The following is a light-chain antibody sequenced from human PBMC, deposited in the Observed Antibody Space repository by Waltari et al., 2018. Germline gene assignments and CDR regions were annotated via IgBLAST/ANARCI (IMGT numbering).Light chain of an antibody. CDR2: TAS. CDR3: QQSYTGAFT. V-gene: IGKV1-39*01. CDR1: ESITNS. J-gene: IGKJ2*01. Sequence: DIQMTQSPPSLSASVGTGVSITCRASESITNSLNWYQQKPWKAPKLLIHTASSLQSGVPSRFSGSGSGTEFTLTISGLQPGDVATYYCQQSYTGAFTFGPGTKLEI.